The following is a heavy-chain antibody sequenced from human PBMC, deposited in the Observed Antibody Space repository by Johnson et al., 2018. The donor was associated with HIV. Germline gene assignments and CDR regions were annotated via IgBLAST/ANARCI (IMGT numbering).Heavy chain of an antibody. CDR1: GFIFSDYY. J-gene: IGHJ3*02. V-gene: IGHV3-11*01. CDR3: GRVIDQYLDSILDDAFDI. CDR2: ISTSCSTI. Sequence: VQLVESGGGLVRPGGSLRLSCAASGFIFSDYYMSWIRQAPGRGLDWVSYISTSCSTINYADSVKGRFTISRDNAKNSLYLQMNSLRDEDTAVYYCGRVIDQYLDSILDDAFDICGQGTLVTVSS. D-gene: IGHD3/OR15-3a*01.